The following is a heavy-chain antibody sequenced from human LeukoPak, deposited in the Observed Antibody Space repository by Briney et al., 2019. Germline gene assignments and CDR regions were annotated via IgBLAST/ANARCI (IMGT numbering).Heavy chain of an antibody. J-gene: IGHJ4*02. CDR2: INPDGGIT. CDR3: AKDFTGYSDI. Sequence: GGSLRLSCVDSEFTLSSYWVHWVSQPPGKGLVWVARINPDGGITNYADPVRGRFTISRDNAKNTLNLQMNSLRAEDTAVYYCAKDFTGYSDIWGQGTLVTVSS. V-gene: IGHV3-74*01. CDR1: EFTLSSYW. D-gene: IGHD5-12*01.